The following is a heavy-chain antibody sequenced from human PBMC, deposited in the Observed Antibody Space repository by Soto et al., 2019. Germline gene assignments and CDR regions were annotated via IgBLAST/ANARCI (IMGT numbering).Heavy chain of an antibody. CDR2: INPNGGST. J-gene: IGHJ5*02. D-gene: IGHD6-6*01. V-gene: IGHV1-46*01. CDR1: ADTFTSYY. CDR3: ARRGAARGADNWFDP. Sequence: ASVKVSCKAPADTFTSYYIHWVRQVPGHGLEWMGIINPNGGSTRFAQTFQGRITMTTDTSTSTVYMELRSLRSEDTAVYYCARRGAARGADNWFDPWGQGTLVTVYS.